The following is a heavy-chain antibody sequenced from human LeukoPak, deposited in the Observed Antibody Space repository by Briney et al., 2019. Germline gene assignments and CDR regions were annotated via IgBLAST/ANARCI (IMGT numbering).Heavy chain of an antibody. V-gene: IGHV3-23*01. CDR3: AKGIYGDYGGVDY. D-gene: IGHD4-17*01. Sequence: GGSLRLPCAASGFTFSSYAMSWVRQAPGKGLEWVSVIVGSSAGSTYYADSLKGRFTISRDNSKNTLYLQMNSLRAEDTAVYYCAKGIYGDYGGVDYWGQGTLVTVSS. CDR2: IVGSSAGST. J-gene: IGHJ4*02. CDR1: GFTFSSYA.